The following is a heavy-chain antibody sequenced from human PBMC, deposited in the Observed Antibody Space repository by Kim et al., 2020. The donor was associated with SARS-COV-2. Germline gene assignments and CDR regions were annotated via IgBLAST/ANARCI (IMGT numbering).Heavy chain of an antibody. J-gene: IGHJ4*02. CDR2: IYYSGST. V-gene: IGHV4-39*01. CDR3: ASNRHYTPADVYYDILTGYHFDY. Sequence: SETLSLTCTVSGGSISSSSYYWGWIRQPPGKGLEWIGSIYYSGSTYYNPSLKSRVTISVDTSKNQFSLKLSSVTAADTAVYYCASNRHYTPADVYYDILTGYHFDYWGQETLVTVSS. CDR1: GGSISSSSYY. D-gene: IGHD3-9*01.